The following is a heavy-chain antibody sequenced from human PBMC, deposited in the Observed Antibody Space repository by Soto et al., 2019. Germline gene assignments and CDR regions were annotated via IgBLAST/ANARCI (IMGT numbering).Heavy chain of an antibody. D-gene: IGHD6-13*01. V-gene: IGHV2-70*01. Sequence: TLSLTCTVSGGSVSSGSYYWSWIRQPPGKALEWLALIDWDDDKYYSTSLKTRLTISKDTSKNQVVLTMTNMDPVDTATYYCARTSIAAGGSYNWFDPWGQGTLVTVSS. CDR3: ARTSIAAGGSYNWFDP. CDR2: IDWDDDK. J-gene: IGHJ5*02. CDR1: GGSVSSGSYY.